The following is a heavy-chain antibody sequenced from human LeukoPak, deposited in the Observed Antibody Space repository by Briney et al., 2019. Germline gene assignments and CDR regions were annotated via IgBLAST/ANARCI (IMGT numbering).Heavy chain of an antibody. CDR2: INPDRGGT. D-gene: IGHD1-26*01. CDR3: ARVGTRSWELHPY. J-gene: IGHJ4*02. V-gene: IGHV1-2*02. Sequence: INPDRGGTKYAQTFQGRVTMTRDTSISTAYMELSRLTSDDTAVYYCARVGTRSWELHPYWGQGTLVTVSS.